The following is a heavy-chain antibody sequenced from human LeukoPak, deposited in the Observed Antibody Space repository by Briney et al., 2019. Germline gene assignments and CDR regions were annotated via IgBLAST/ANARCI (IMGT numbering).Heavy chain of an antibody. Sequence: PSETLSLTCTVSGGSISSGGYYWSWIRQPPGKGLEWIGYIYHSGSTYYNPSLKSRVTISVDTSKNQFSLKLSSVTAADTAVYYCARVWEKWELYGDAFDIWGQGTMVTVSS. J-gene: IGHJ3*02. D-gene: IGHD1-26*01. CDR2: IYHSGST. V-gene: IGHV4-30-2*01. CDR1: GGSISSGGYY. CDR3: ARVWEKWELYGDAFDI.